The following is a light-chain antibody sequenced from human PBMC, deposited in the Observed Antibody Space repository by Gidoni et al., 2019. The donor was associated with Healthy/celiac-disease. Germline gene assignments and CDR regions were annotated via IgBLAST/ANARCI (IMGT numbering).Light chain of an antibody. V-gene: IGKV3-11*01. CDR1: QSVSSY. CDR2: DAS. Sequence: DIVLIQSPATLSLSPGERATLSCRASQSVSSYLAWYQQKPGQAPRLLIYDASNRATGIPARFSGSGSGTDFTLTISSLEPEDFAVYYCQQRSNWPPYTFGQGTKLEIK. J-gene: IGKJ2*01. CDR3: QQRSNWPPYT.